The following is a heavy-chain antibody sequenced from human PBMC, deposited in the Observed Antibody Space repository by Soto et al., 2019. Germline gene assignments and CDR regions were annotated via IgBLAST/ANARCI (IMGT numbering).Heavy chain of an antibody. V-gene: IGHV3-30*03. CDR2: ISSNGSHL. J-gene: IGHJ4*02. CDR3: VTGSGVLESL. Sequence: GGSVRLYCVAYGVTLSNSGIHWVRQAPGKSLQWVAVISSNGSHLFYADSVRGRFTVSRDNGNNTIYLQMNGLKSEDTGVYYCVTGSGVLESLWGQGTLVTVSS. D-gene: IGHD6-6*01. CDR1: GVTLSNSG.